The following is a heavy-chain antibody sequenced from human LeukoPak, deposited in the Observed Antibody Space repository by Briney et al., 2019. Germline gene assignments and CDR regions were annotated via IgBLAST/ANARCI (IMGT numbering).Heavy chain of an antibody. V-gene: IGHV4-38-2*02. CDR2: IHHSGSA. D-gene: IGHD3-10*01. J-gene: IGHJ4*02. CDR3: ARSAASGFDY. CDR1: GFSISRGYY. Sequence: PSETLSLTCSVSGFSISRGYYWGWVRQPPGKGLEWIASIHHSGSAYDNPSLKSRLTMSVDTSKNNFSLKLTSVTAADSAVYYCARSAASGFDYWGQGTLVTVSS.